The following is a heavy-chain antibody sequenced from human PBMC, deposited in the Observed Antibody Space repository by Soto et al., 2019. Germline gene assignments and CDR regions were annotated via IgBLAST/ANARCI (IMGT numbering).Heavy chain of an antibody. CDR2: IYYSGST. Sequence: SETLSLTCTVSGGSISSSSYYWGWIRQPPGKGLEWIGSIYYSGSTYYNPSLKSRVTISVDTSKNQFSLELSSVTAADTAVYYCARDVGTTHYGMDVWGQGTTVTVSS. J-gene: IGHJ6*02. CDR3: ARDVGTTHYGMDV. V-gene: IGHV4-39*02. CDR1: GGSISSSSYY. D-gene: IGHD1-26*01.